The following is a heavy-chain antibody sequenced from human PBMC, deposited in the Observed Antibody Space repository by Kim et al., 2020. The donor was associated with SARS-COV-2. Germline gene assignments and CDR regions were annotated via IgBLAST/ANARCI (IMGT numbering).Heavy chain of an antibody. D-gene: IGHD3-10*01. J-gene: IGHJ5*02. V-gene: IGHV3-30*04. Sequence: GGSLRLSCVASGFTFSSYAMHWVRQAPGKGLEWVAVISYDGSNKYYVDSVKGRFTISRDNSKNTLYLQMNSLRAEDTAVYYCARAVMVQGAMGWFDPWGQGTLVTVSS. CDR1: GFTFSSYA. CDR3: ARAVMVQGAMGWFDP. CDR2: ISYDGSNK.